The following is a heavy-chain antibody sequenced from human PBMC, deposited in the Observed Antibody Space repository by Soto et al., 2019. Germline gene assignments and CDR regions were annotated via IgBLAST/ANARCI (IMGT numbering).Heavy chain of an antibody. CDR1: GFSSSSYA. J-gene: IGHJ4*02. CDR3: SKKGSRRSDVY. D-gene: IGHD3-10*01. CDR2: ISCGGGGT. Sequence: EVQLLESGGGLVQPGGSLRLSCAASGFSSSSYAMSWVRQAPGKGLEWVSSISCGGGGTYYADSVKGRFTIPRDKSKNTLYLQMKNLRGWKTASYFFSKKGSRRSDVYWGQGTLVTVSS. V-gene: IGHV3-23*01.